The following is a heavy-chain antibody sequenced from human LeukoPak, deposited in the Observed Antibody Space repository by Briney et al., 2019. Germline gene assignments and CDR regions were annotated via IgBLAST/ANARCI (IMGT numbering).Heavy chain of an antibody. Sequence: AASVKVSCTASGYSIRGNSINWVRQAPGQGLEWIGYINTMSGNPTYAQGFTGRFVFSLETSVSTAYLLISSLKAEDSGVYYCTRDLAYLHFDVWGQGTLVTVSS. D-gene: IGHD2/OR15-2a*01. J-gene: IGHJ4*02. CDR3: TRDLAYLHFDV. V-gene: IGHV7-4-1*02. CDR1: GYSIRGNS. CDR2: INTMSGNP.